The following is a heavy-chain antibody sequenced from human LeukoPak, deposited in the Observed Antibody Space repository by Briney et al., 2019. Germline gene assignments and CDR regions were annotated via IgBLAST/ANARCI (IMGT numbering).Heavy chain of an antibody. V-gene: IGHV3-23*01. CDR2: IRGSGDIT. D-gene: IGHD2-2*01. CDR3: AKTRIVCTSVSCPGGGFDY. CDR1: GFTFSSYW. J-gene: IGHJ4*01. Sequence: TGGSLRLSCAASGFTFSSYWMSWVRQAPGKGLEWVSGIRGSGDITYYADSVKGRFTISRDNFKNTLYLQMNSLRAEDTAVYYCAKTRIVCTSVSCPGGGFDYWGHGTLVTVSS.